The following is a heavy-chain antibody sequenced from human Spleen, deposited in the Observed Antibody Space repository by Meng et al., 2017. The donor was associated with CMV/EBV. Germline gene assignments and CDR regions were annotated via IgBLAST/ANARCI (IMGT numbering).Heavy chain of an antibody. CDR2: ISSSSETI. CDR1: GFTFSSYS. V-gene: IGHV3-48*04. D-gene: IGHD1-1*01. CDR3: ARDGNKDYGIDV. Sequence: GESLKISCAASGFTFSSYSMNWVRQAPGKGLEWIAYISSSSETIYYADSIKGRFTVSRDNDKSLLYLQMNSLRPEDTAVYFCARDGNKDYGIDVWGRGTTVTVSS. J-gene: IGHJ6*02.